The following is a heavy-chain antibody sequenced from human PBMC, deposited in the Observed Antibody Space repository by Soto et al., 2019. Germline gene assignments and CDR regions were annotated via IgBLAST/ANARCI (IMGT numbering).Heavy chain of an antibody. CDR2: ITSYGGTT. D-gene: IGHD3-3*01. CDR1: GFTFSNSA. Sequence: PGGSLRLSCSASGFTFSNSAMYWVRQAPGKGLEYVATITSYGGTTYYADSVKGRFTTSRDNSKNILYLQMSSLRPEDTAVYYCVKGEVMIFGVVTFDRWGQGTLVTVSS. CDR3: VKGEVMIFGVVTFDR. V-gene: IGHV3-64D*06. J-gene: IGHJ5*02.